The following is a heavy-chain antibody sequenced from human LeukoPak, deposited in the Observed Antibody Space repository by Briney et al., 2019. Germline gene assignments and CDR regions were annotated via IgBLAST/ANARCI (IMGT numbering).Heavy chain of an antibody. CDR3: ARERVEEGWLRQPSYYYYGMDV. V-gene: IGHV3-48*01. D-gene: IGHD5-12*01. J-gene: IGHJ6*02. CDR1: GFTFSSYS. Sequence: GGSLRLSCAASGFTFSSYSMNWVRQAPGKGLEWVSCRFTISRDNAKNSLYLQMNSLRAEDTAVYYCARERVEEGWLRQPSYYYYGMDVWGQGTTVTVSS.